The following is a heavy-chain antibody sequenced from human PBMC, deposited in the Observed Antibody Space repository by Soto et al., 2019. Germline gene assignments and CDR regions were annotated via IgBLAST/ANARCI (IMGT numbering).Heavy chain of an antibody. V-gene: IGHV3-73*01. D-gene: IGHD4-17*01. J-gene: IGHJ4*02. CDR1: GFTFSGST. CDR3: TSLDYGDYSSFDY. Sequence: EVQLVESGGDLVQPGGSLKLSCAASGFTFSGSTMHWVRQASGKGLEWVGRIRGKPNNYAAVYAASAKGRFTISRDDSKNTAYLQMNSLKTEDTAVYYCTSLDYGDYSSFDYWGQGTLVTVSS. CDR2: IRGKPNNYAA.